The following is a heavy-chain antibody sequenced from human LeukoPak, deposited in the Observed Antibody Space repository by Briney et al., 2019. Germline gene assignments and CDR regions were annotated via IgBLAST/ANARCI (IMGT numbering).Heavy chain of an antibody. CDR2: IYHSGST. V-gene: IGHV4-38-2*01. D-gene: IGHD3-16*02. J-gene: IGHJ5*02. Sequence: SETLSLTCAVSGYSISSGYYWGWIRPPPGKGLEWIGSIYHSGSTYYNPSLKSRVTISVDTSKNQFSLKLSSVTAADTAVYYCARRTMITFGGVIVRHNWFDPWGQGTLVTVSS. CDR3: ARRTMITFGGVIVRHNWFDP. CDR1: GYSISSGYY.